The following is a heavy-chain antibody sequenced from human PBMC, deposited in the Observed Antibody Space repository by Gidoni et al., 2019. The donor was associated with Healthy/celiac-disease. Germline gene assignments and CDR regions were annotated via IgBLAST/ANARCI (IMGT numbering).Heavy chain of an antibody. J-gene: IGHJ5*02. Sequence: QVQLVQSGAEVKKPGASVKVSCTASGYTLTGYYMHWVRQAPGQGLEWMGWINPNSGGTNNAHKFQGRVTMTRDTSISTAYMELSRLRSDDTAVYYCARSKPMGGSWGQGTLVTVSS. CDR3: ARSKPMGGS. CDR2: INPNSGGT. D-gene: IGHD3-10*01. V-gene: IGHV1-2*07. CDR1: GYTLTGYY.